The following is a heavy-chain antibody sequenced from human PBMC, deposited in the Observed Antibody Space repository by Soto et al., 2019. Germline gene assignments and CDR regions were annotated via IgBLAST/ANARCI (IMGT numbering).Heavy chain of an antibody. CDR1: GFTVSSNY. Sequence: EVQLVESGGGLIQPGGSLRLSCAASGFTVSSNYMSWVRQAPGKGLEWVSVIYSGGSTYYADSVKGRFTISRDNSKNTLYLQMNSLRAEDTAVYYCARSMTTVPYYGMDVWGQGTTVTVSS. V-gene: IGHV3-53*01. J-gene: IGHJ6*02. CDR3: ARSMTTVPYYGMDV. D-gene: IGHD4-17*01. CDR2: IYSGGST.